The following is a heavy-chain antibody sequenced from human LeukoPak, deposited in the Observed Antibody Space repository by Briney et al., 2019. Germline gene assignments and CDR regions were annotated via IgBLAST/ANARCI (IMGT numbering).Heavy chain of an antibody. CDR1: GFTFSRYA. V-gene: IGHV3-30*18. J-gene: IGHJ4*02. CDR2: MSYDGTNK. CDR3: AKDSDSYLFDY. D-gene: IGHD2-2*01. Sequence: PGRSLRLSCAASGFTFSRYAIHWVRQAPGKGLEWVAVMSYDGTNKYHAESVKGRFTISRDNSKNTLYLQMNSLRAEDTAVYYCAKDSDSYLFDYWGQGTLVTVSS.